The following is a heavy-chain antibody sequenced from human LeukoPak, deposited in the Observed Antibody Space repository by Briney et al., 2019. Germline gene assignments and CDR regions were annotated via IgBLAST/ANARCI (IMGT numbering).Heavy chain of an antibody. D-gene: IGHD4-17*01. CDR2: ISYDASNK. V-gene: IGHV3-30*03. CDR1: GFTVSSNY. Sequence: TGGSLRLSCAASGFTVSSNYMSWVRQAPGKGLEWVAVISYDASNKYYADSVKGRFTIARDNSKNTLYLQMNSLRSEDTAVYYCARDDYGDYGLLDFWGQGTLVTVSS. J-gene: IGHJ4*02. CDR3: ARDDYGDYGLLDF.